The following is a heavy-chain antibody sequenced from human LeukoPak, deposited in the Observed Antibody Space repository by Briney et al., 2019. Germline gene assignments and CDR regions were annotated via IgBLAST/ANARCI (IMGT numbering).Heavy chain of an antibody. J-gene: IGHJ4*02. D-gene: IGHD1-26*01. V-gene: IGHV1-24*01. CDR1: EYTLTELH. CDR2: FGPDDSET. CDR3: AADRKIVGTTGAYVF. Sequence: GASVKVSFKVPEYTLTELHMYWVRQTPGKGLEWMGGFGPDDSETIYAQNFQGRVTMTEDTSTDTAYMELSSLKSDDTAVYYCAADRKIVGTTGAYVFWGQGTLVTVSS.